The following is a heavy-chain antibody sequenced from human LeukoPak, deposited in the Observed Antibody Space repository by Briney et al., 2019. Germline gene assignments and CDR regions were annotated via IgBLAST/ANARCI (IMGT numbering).Heavy chain of an antibody. CDR3: AKDHWSIEEGWYRPGQYYYYYYMDV. Sequence: GGSLRLSCAASGFTFSSYGMHWVRQAPGKGLEWVAFIRYDGSNKYYADSVKGRFTISRDNSKNTLYLQMNSLRAEDTAVYYCAKDHWSIEEGWYRPGQYYYYYYMDVWGKGTTVTISS. V-gene: IGHV3-30*02. CDR1: GFTFSSYG. D-gene: IGHD6-19*01. J-gene: IGHJ6*03. CDR2: IRYDGSNK.